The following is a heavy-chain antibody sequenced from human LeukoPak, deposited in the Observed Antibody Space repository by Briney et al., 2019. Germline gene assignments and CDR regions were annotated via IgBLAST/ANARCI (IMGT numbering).Heavy chain of an antibody. V-gene: IGHV3-7*01. Sequence: PGGSLRLSCVASGFTFSSYWMSWVRQAPGKGLEWVANIKQDGSEKYYVDSVKGRFTISRDNAKNSLYLQMNSLRAEDTAVYYCARDFNVLRYFDWLLSHDYWGQGTLVTVSS. CDR3: ARDFNVLRYFDWLLSHDY. J-gene: IGHJ4*02. CDR1: GFTFSSYW. D-gene: IGHD3-9*01. CDR2: IKQDGSEK.